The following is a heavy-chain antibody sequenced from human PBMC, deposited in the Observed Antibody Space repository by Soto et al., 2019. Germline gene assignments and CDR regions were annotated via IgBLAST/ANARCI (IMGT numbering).Heavy chain of an antibody. CDR1: GGSISSSSYY. CDR3: ARRLRGPVAGTPNWFDP. J-gene: IGHJ5*02. D-gene: IGHD6-19*01. Sequence: SETLSLTCTVSGGSISSSSYYWGWIRQPPGKGLEWIGSIYYSGSTYYNPSLKSRVTISVDTSKNQFSLKLSSVTAADTAVYYCARRLRGPVAGTPNWFDPWGQGTLVTVSS. V-gene: IGHV4-39*01. CDR2: IYYSGST.